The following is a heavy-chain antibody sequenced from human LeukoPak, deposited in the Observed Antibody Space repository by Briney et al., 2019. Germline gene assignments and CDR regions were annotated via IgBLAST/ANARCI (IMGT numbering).Heavy chain of an antibody. CDR3: TKGGSGWYPIDF. CDR2: ISESDKAT. V-gene: IGHV3-23*01. J-gene: IGHJ4*02. Sequence: GGSLRLSCAASGFSLSNRAMSWVLQAPGKGLEWVSTISESDKATYYADSVRGRFTISGDISKNTLFLQMSSLRVEDTAVYYCTKGGSGWYPIDFWGQGALVTVSS. CDR1: GFSLSNRA. D-gene: IGHD6-19*01.